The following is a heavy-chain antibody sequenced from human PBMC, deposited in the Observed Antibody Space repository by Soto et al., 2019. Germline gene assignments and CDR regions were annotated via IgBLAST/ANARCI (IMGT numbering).Heavy chain of an antibody. J-gene: IGHJ4*02. CDR1: GFTFSNYA. D-gene: IGHD1-26*01. CDR3: ARGVTAGVDY. Sequence: GGALRLSCAASGFTFSNYAMSWVRQAPGKGLEWVSAFSGSGDSTFYADSVKGRFTVSRDNSKKTLYLQLNSLRDEDTAFYYCARGVTAGVDYWGQGTLVTVSS. CDR2: FSGSGDST. V-gene: IGHV3-23*01.